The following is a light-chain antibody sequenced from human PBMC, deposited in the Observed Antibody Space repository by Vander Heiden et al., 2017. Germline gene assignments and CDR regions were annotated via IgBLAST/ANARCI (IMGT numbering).Light chain of an antibody. CDR1: SSDMGDHDH. V-gene: IGLV2-14*01. J-gene: IGLJ1*01. CDR3: CSYTRSSTLV. Sequence: QSSLTQPASDAGSPGQSITNSCTGTSSDMGDHDHVSWYQQHPGKVPKVIIYEVSKRPSGVSNRFSGSKSGNTASLTISGLQAEDDADYYCCSYTRSSTLVFGTGTKVTAL. CDR2: EVS.